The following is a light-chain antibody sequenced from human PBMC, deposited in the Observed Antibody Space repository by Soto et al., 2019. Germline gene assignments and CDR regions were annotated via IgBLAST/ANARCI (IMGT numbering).Light chain of an antibody. V-gene: IGKV3-11*01. Sequence: EIVLTQSPATLSLSPGERATLSCRASQSVSSYLAWYQQKPGQAPSLLIYDASNRATGIPARFSGSGSVTDFTLTISSLEPEDFAVSYCQQRSNWPRTFGQGTKLEIK. CDR3: QQRSNWPRT. J-gene: IGKJ2*01. CDR1: QSVSSY. CDR2: DAS.